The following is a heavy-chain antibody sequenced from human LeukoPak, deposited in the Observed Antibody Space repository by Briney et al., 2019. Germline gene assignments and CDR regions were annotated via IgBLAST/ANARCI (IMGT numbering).Heavy chain of an antibody. CDR2: ISGSGSST. CDR1: GFTFSSYA. D-gene: IGHD7-27*01. Sequence: PGGSLRLPCAASGFTFSSYAMSWVRQAPGKGLEWVSVISGSGSSTYYADSVKGRFTISRDNSKNTLHLQMNSLRAEDTAVYYCSKGIVNWGKNYFDYWGQGTLVTVSS. V-gene: IGHV3-23*01. J-gene: IGHJ4*02. CDR3: SKGIVNWGKNYFDY.